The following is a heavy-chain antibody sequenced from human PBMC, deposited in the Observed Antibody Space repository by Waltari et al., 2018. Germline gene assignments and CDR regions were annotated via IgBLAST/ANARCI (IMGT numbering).Heavy chain of an antibody. CDR2: ISWDGGST. CDR1: GFTFDDYA. D-gene: IGHD1-26*01. V-gene: IGHV3-43D*04. Sequence: EVQLVESGGVVVQPGGSLRLSCAASGFTFDDYAMHWVRQAPGKGLEWVSLISWDGGSTDYADSGKGRVTISRDNSKNSLYLQMNRLRAEDTALYYCAKDVKMGELGPVDYWGQGTLVTVSS. J-gene: IGHJ4*02. CDR3: AKDVKMGELGPVDY.